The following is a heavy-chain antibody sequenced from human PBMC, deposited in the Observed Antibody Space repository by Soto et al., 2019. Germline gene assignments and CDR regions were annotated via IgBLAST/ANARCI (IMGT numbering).Heavy chain of an antibody. V-gene: IGHV1-69*01. J-gene: IGHJ6*02. D-gene: IGHD5-18*01. CDR3: ARHGLNMVTTVTYYYYGMDV. Sequence: QVQLVQSGAEVQKPGSSVKVSCKASGGTFSSYAISWVRQAPGQGLEWMGGIIPIFGTANYAQKFQGRVTITADESTSTAYMELSSLRSEDTAVYYCARHGLNMVTTVTYYYYGMDVWGQGTTVTVSS. CDR1: GGTFSSYA. CDR2: IIPIFGTA.